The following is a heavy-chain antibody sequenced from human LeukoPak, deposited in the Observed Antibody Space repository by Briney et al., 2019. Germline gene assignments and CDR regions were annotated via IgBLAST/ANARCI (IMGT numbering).Heavy chain of an antibody. CDR1: GFTFSDYY. J-gene: IGHJ4*02. V-gene: IGHV3-11*04. D-gene: IGHD3-22*01. Sequence: GGSLRLSCAASGFTFSDYYMSWIRQAPGKGLEWVSYISSSGSTIYYADSVKGRFTISRDNAKNSLYLQMNSLRAEDTAVYCCARGYYYDSSGYYLYYFDYWGQGTLVTVSS. CDR3: ARGYYYDSSGYYLYYFDY. CDR2: ISSSGSTI.